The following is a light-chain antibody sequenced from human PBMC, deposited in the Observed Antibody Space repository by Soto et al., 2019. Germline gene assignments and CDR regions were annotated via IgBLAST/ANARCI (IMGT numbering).Light chain of an antibody. V-gene: IGKV3-20*01. J-gene: IGKJ2*01. Sequence: EIVLTQSPGTLSLSPGERATLSCRASQSVSGTYLAWYQHRSGQAPRLLIYGASNRATGIPDRFSGYGSGTDVTLTVSRLEPEDSAVYYCQQFVMSPPGYTFGQGTKHEIK. CDR3: QQFVMSPPGYT. CDR1: QSVSGTY. CDR2: GAS.